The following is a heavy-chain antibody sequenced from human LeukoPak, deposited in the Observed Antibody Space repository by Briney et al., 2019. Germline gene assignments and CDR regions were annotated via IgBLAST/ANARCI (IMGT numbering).Heavy chain of an antibody. Sequence: AGSLRLSCTAAGFIFSSYGMHWVRQAPGKGLEWVAAIWYDESNEYYADSVRGRFTISRDNSKNTLNLQMNSLRAEDTAVYYCATDASSHVSHIYDASGGFDHWGQGTLVTVSS. CDR2: IWYDESNE. CDR3: ATDASSHVSHIYDASGGFDH. V-gene: IGHV3-33*01. J-gene: IGHJ4*02. D-gene: IGHD3-22*01. CDR1: GFIFSSYG.